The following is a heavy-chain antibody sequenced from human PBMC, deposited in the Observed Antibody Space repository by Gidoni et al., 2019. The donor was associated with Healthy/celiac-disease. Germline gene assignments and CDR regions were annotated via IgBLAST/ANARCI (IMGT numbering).Heavy chain of an antibody. CDR1: GFIFGDYA. J-gene: IGHJ4*02. CDR3: TREQWGYGSSPY. V-gene: IGHV3-49*03. D-gene: IGHD6-6*01. CDR2: IRSKAYGGTT. Sequence: EVQLVESGGGLVQPGRSLRLSCTASGFIFGDYAMNWFRQAPGKGLEWVGFIRSKAYGGTTEYAASVKGRFTISRDDSKSIAYLQMNSLKTEDTAVYYCTREQWGYGSSPYWGQGTLVTVSS.